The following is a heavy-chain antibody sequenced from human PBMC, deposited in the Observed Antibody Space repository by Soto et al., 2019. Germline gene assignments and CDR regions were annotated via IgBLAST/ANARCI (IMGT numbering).Heavy chain of an antibody. CDR3: ASRNTGGFDY. D-gene: IGHD2-2*02. V-gene: IGHV3-48*03. CDR2: ISSSGSTI. Sequence: GGSLRLSCAASGFTFSSYEVNWVRQAPGKGLEWVSYISSSGSTIYYADSVKGRFTISRDNAKNSLYLQMNSLRVEDTAVYYCASRNTGGFDYWSQGTLGTVSS. J-gene: IGHJ4*02. CDR1: GFTFSSYE.